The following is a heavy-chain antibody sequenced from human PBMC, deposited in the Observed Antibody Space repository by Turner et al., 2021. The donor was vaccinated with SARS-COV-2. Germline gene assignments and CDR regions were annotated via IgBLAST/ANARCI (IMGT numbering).Heavy chain of an antibody. Sequence: QVQLQQWGAGLLKPSETLSLPCAVYGWSFSGYYWSWIRQPPGKGLEWIGEINHSGSTNYNPSLKSRVTISVDTSKNQFSLKLSSVTAADTAVYYCAIKLWYISGWYAVDPWGQGTLVAVSS. CDR1: GWSFSGYY. CDR2: INHSGST. CDR3: AIKLWYISGWYAVDP. V-gene: IGHV4-34*01. J-gene: IGHJ5*02. D-gene: IGHD6-19*01.